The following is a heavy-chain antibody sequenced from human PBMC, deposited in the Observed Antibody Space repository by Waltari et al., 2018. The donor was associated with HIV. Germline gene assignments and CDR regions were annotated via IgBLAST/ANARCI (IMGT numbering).Heavy chain of an antibody. CDR3: ARQGHYYGSGRFGCDY. CDR2: IWYDGSNK. V-gene: IGHV3-33*01. D-gene: IGHD3-10*01. CDR1: GFTFGTYG. Sequence: QVQLVESGGGVVQRGRCLRLSCAAYGFTFGTYGMHWVRQAPGKGLKWVASIWYDGSNKYDTDSVKGRLTSSRDKSKNTVYLQINRLRAEDTAVDYCARQGHYYGSGRFGCDYWGQGTLVTVSS. J-gene: IGHJ4*02.